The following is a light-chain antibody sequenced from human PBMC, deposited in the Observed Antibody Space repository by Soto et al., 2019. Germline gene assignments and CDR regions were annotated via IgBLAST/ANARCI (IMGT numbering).Light chain of an antibody. CDR2: DNS. CDR3: QSYDSSLSGWV. Sequence: QSVLTQPPSVSGAPGQRVPISCSGSSSNIGTGYDVHWYQQLPGRAPKLLIYDNSNRHSGVPDRFSGSKSGTSASLAVTGIQAEDEADYYCQSYDSSLSGWVFGGGTKVTVL. V-gene: IGLV1-40*01. J-gene: IGLJ3*02. CDR1: SSNIGTGYD.